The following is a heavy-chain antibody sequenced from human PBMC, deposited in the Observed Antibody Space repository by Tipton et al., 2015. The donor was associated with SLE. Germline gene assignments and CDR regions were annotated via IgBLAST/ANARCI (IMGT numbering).Heavy chain of an antibody. CDR1: GFAFSRYT. J-gene: IGHJ4*02. D-gene: IGHD5-12*01. CDR2: LRSSTGYT. V-gene: IGHV3-21*01. CDR3: ARDRPGWLFDY. Sequence: SLRLSCAASGFAFSRYTMNWVRQAPGKGLEWVSSLRSSTGYTFYADSVKGRFTISRDNAKNSLYLQMNSLRAEDTAVYYCARDRPGWLFDYWGQGTLVTVSS.